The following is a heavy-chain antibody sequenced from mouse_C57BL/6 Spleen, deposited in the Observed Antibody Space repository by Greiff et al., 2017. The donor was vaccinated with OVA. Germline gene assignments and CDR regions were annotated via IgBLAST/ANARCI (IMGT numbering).Heavy chain of an antibody. V-gene: IGHV3-1*01. Sequence: EVQGVESGPGMVKPSQSLSLTCTVTGYSITSGYDWHWIRHFPGNKLEWMGYISYSGSTNYNPSLKSRISITHDTSKNHFFLKLNSVTTEDTATYYCARGSFYAMDYWGQGTSVTVSS. CDR3: ARGSFYAMDY. CDR2: ISYSGST. CDR1: GYSITSGYD. J-gene: IGHJ4*01.